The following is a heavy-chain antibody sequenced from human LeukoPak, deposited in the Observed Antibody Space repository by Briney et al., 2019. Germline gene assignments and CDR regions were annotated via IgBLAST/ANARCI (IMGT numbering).Heavy chain of an antibody. V-gene: IGHV4-61*01. D-gene: IGHD5-18*01. CDR3: ARGSRGYSYG. CDR1: GGSVSSGSYY. CDR2: IYYSAST. Sequence: SETLSLTCTVSGGSVSSGSYYWSWIRQPPGKGLEWIGYIYYSASTNYNPSLKSRVTISVDTSNNQFSLKLSSVTAANTAVYYCARGSRGYSYGWGQGTLVTVSS. J-gene: IGHJ4*02.